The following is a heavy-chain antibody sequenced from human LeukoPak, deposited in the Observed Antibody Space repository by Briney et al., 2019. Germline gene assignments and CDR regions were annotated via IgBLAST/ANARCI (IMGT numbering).Heavy chain of an antibody. V-gene: IGHV1-8*01. CDR2: MNPNSGNT. CDR3: ARDGSGTYYSFYNWFDP. J-gene: IGHJ5*02. CDR1: GYTFTSYD. D-gene: IGHD3-10*01. Sequence: ASVKVSCKASGYTFTSYDINWVRQATGQGLEWMGWMNPNSGNTAYAQKFQGRVTMARNTSISTAYMELTSLRSGDTAVYYCARDGSGTYYSFYNWFDPWGRGTLVTVSS.